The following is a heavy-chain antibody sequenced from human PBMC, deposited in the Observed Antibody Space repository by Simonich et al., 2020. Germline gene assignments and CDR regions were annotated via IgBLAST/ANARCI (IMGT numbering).Heavy chain of an antibody. CDR2: ISSSGSTK. CDR1: GFTFSSYE. V-gene: IGHV3-48*03. CDR3: ARDFRLQLVEIGTYYYYGMDV. Sequence: EVQLVESGGGLVQPGGSLRLSCAASGFTFSSYEMNWVRQAPGKGLEWVSYISSSGSTKYYADSVKGRFTISRENAKNPLYLQMNSLRAKDTAVYYCARDFRLQLVEIGTYYYYGMDVWGQGTTVTVSS. D-gene: IGHD6-6*01. J-gene: IGHJ6*02.